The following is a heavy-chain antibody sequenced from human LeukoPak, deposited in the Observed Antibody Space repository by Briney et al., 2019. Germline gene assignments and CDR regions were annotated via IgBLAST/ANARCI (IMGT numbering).Heavy chain of an antibody. CDR3: ARDVSYLVY. J-gene: IGHJ4*02. CDR1: GFTFSSYA. V-gene: IGHV3-23*01. D-gene: IGHD3-16*02. CDR2: ISGSGGST. Sequence: GGSLRLSCAASGFTFSSYAMSWVRQAPGKGLEWVSAISGSGGSTYYADSVKGRFTISRDNAKNSLYLQMNSLRAEDTAVYYCARDVSYLVYWGQGTLVTVSS.